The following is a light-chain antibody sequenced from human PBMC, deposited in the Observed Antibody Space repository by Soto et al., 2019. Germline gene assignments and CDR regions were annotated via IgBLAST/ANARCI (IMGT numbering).Light chain of an antibody. CDR3: QQYINSPWT. Sequence: EVVLTQSPGTLSLSPGERATLSCGASQSVGSSYLAWYQQKPGQAPRLLIYGASTRATGIPDRFSGSGSGTEYTLTISRLEPEDFAVYYCQQYINSPWTFAQVTKVVI. J-gene: IGKJ1*01. V-gene: IGKV3-20*01. CDR2: GAS. CDR1: QSVGSSY.